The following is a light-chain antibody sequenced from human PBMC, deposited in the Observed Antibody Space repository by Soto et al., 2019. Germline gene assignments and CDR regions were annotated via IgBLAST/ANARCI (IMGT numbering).Light chain of an antibody. Sequence: QSALTQPASVSGSPGQSITISCTGTGSDVGGYNYVSWYQQHPGKAPKLMIYEVSNRPLGVSNRFSGSKSGNTASLTISGLQAEDEADYYCSSYTSGSTNVFGTGTQLTVL. CDR2: EVS. CDR1: GSDVGGYNY. CDR3: SSYTSGSTNV. J-gene: IGLJ1*01. V-gene: IGLV2-14*01.